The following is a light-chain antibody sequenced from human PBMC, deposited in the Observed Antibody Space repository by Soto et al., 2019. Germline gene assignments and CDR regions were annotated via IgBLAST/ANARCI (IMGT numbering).Light chain of an antibody. Sequence: DIQMTQSPSTLSASVGDRVTITCRASQSISSWLAWYQQKPGKAPKLLIHKASNLESGVPSGFSGSGSGTEFTLTISSLQPDDFATYYCQQYNSYPLTFGPGTKVDIK. J-gene: IGKJ3*01. CDR1: QSISSW. V-gene: IGKV1-5*03. CDR3: QQYNSYPLT. CDR2: KAS.